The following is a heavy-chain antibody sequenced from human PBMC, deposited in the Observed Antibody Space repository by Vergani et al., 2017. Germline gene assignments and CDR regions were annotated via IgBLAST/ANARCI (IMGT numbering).Heavy chain of an antibody. CDR1: GGSISSGDYY. D-gene: IGHD3-22*01. CDR3: ARHGNNDSSGYYYGFDY. Sequence: QVQLQESGPGLVKPSQTLSLTCTVSGGSISSGDYYWSWIRQPPGKGLEWIGYIYYSGSTYYNPSLKSRVTISVDTSKNQFSLKLSSVTAADPAVYYCARHGNNDSSGYYYGFDYWGQGTLVTVSS. J-gene: IGHJ4*02. CDR2: IYYSGST. V-gene: IGHV4-30-4*01.